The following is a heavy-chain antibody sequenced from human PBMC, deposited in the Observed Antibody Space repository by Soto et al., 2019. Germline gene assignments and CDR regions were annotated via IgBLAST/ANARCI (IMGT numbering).Heavy chain of an antibody. Sequence: SETLSLTCTVSGGSISGYYWSWIRQPPGKGLEWIGYIYYSGSTNYNPSLKSRVTISVDTSKNQFSLKLSSVTAADTAVYYCARDREAGWIDPWGQGILVTVSS. V-gene: IGHV4-59*01. J-gene: IGHJ5*02. CDR2: IYYSGST. CDR3: ARDREAGWIDP. CDR1: GGSISGYY.